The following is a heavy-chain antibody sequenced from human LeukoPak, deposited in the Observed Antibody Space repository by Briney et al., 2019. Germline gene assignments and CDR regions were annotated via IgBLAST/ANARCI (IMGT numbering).Heavy chain of an antibody. CDR3: AREKMATFIDY. J-gene: IGHJ4*02. CDR2: IYYSGYT. D-gene: IGHD5-24*01. V-gene: IGHV4-59*01. Sequence: SETLSLTCTVSGGSISSYYWSWIRQPPGKGLEYIGYIYYSGYTNYNPSLKSRVTISVDTSKNQFSLKLSSVTAADTAVYYCAREKMATFIDYWGQGTLVTVSS. CDR1: GGSISSYY.